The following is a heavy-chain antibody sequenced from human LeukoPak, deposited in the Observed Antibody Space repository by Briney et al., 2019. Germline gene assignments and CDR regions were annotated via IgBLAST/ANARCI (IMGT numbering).Heavy chain of an antibody. Sequence: SETLSLTCTVSGGSISSYYWSWIRQPPGKGLEWIGFIYYSGSANYSPSLKSRVTISLDTSKNQFSLKLSSVTAADTAVYYCARERRMVRGVNLYYFDYWGQGTLVTVSS. D-gene: IGHD3-10*01. CDR2: IYYSGSA. J-gene: IGHJ4*02. CDR1: GGSISSYY. V-gene: IGHV4-59*12. CDR3: ARERRMVRGVNLYYFDY.